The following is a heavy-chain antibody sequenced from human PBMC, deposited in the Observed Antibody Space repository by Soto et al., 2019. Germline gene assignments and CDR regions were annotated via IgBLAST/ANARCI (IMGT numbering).Heavy chain of an antibody. CDR3: VRARGYNAFDY. CDR1: GFTFSTSW. V-gene: IGHV3-7*01. Sequence: EVQLVESGGGLVQPGGSLRLSCAASGFTFSTSWMNWVRQAPGKGLEWVAGIKEDGSEKYYVDSVKGRFTISRDNAENSLELHMSRLRVEDTAVYYCVRARGYNAFDYWGLGTLVTVS. J-gene: IGHJ4*02. D-gene: IGHD5-18*01. CDR2: IKEDGSEK.